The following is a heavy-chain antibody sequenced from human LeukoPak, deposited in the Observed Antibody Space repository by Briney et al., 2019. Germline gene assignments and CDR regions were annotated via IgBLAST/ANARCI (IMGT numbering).Heavy chain of an antibody. D-gene: IGHD1-14*01. J-gene: IGHJ5*02. CDR3: AGTGIRNWCDP. Sequence: SETLSLTCTVSGDSISTTGYFWVWIRQSPGRDREWIVSIFKSGNTFYNMSLKSRVTISVDTSKNEFSLNLTSVTASDTAVYYGAGTGIRNWCDPWGEGILVTVSS. V-gene: IGHV4-39*01. CDR2: IFKSGNT. CDR1: GDSISTTGYF.